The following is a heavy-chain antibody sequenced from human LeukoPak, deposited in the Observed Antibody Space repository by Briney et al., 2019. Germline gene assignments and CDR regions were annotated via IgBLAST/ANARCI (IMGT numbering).Heavy chain of an antibody. J-gene: IGHJ6*02. CDR2: IHHNGTR. D-gene: IGHD2-2*02. V-gene: IGHV4-4*02. Sequence: SGTLSLTCGVSVGSISSGNWWSWVRQSPGKGLEWIGEIHHNGTRNYNPSLKSRVTISADTFKNHFSLILTSLTAADTAVYYCATAPILRGEGGEHYKYGMDVWGQGTTVIVSS. CDR3: ATAPILRGEGGEHYKYGMDV. CDR1: VGSISSGNW.